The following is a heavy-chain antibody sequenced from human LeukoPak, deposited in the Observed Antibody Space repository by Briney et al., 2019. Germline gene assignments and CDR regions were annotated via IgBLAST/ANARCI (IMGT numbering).Heavy chain of an antibody. D-gene: IGHD3-3*01. CDR2: IYYSGST. CDR3: ARDPGSGYTTTHFDY. J-gene: IGHJ4*02. V-gene: IGHV4-59*01. Sequence: SETLSLTCTVSGGSISSYYWSWIRQPPGKGLEWIGYIYYSGSTNYNPSLKSRVSISVDTSKNQFSLKLYSVTAADTAVYYCARDPGSGYTTTHFDYWGQGTLVTVSS. CDR1: GGSISSYY.